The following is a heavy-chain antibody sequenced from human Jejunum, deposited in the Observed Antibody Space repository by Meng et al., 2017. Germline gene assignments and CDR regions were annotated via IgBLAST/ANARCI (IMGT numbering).Heavy chain of an antibody. CDR1: GFTFNRYG. D-gene: IGHD1-7*01. V-gene: IGHV3-30-3*01. J-gene: IGHJ4*02. Sequence: VQLVESGGGVVQRGKSLTFSCAGSGFTFNRYGLHWGRQAPGKGLEWVAVISHDGIKNYYADSVKGRFTISRDNSRNTVSLQMDSLRVEDTAMYYCTRGHLFNWNFIDIWGQGTLVTVSS. CDR2: ISHDGIKN. CDR3: TRGHLFNWNFIDI.